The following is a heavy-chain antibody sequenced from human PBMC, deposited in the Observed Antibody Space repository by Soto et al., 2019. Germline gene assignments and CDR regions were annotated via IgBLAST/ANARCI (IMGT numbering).Heavy chain of an antibody. CDR1: GFTFSSSA. V-gene: IGHV3-23*01. Sequence: GGSLRLSCAASGFTFSSSAMNWVRQAPGKGLEWVSSISGSGDYTYYADSVKGRFTISRDNSKSTLYLQMNSLRGDDTAVYFCAKATQPGLSGTWDVDYWGQGTLVTVSS. D-gene: IGHD5-12*01. CDR3: AKATQPGLSGTWDVDY. J-gene: IGHJ4*02. CDR2: ISGSGDYT.